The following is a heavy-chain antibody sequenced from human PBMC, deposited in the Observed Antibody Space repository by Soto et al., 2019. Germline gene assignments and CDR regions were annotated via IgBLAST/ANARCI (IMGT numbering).Heavy chain of an antibody. CDR2: IIPIFGTA. J-gene: IGHJ6*02. V-gene: IGHV1-69*13. Sequence: GASVKVSCKASGGTFSSYAISWVRQAPGQGLEWMGGIIPIFGTANYAQKFQGRVTITADESTSTAYMELSSLRSEDTAVYYCARVGRDCSGGSCYSDYYYGMDVRGQGTTVTVSS. CDR1: GGTFSSYA. CDR3: ARVGRDCSGGSCYSDYYYGMDV. D-gene: IGHD2-15*01.